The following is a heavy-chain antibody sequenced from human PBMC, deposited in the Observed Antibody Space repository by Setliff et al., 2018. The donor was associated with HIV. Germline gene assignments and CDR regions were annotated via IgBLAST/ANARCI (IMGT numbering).Heavy chain of an antibody. Sequence: LSLTCTVSGGSIRSSNYYWGWIRQPPGKGLEWIGSLYYSGSTYYNPSLRSRVTISVDTSKNQFSLKLSSVTAADTAVYYCATYADRESNRFDPWGQGILVTVSS. CDR2: LYYSGST. D-gene: IGHD3-10*01. J-gene: IGHJ5*02. V-gene: IGHV4-39*01. CDR1: GGSIRSSNYY. CDR3: ATYADRESNRFDP.